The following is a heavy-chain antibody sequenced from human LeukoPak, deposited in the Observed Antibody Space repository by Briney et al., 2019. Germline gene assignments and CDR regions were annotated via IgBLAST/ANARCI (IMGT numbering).Heavy chain of an antibody. CDR3: ARDELNDFWSGYWVYYYYYGMDV. V-gene: IGHV1-18*01. D-gene: IGHD3-3*01. Sequence: GASVKVSCKASGGTFSSYAISWVRQAPGQGLEWMGWISAYNGNTNYAQKLQGRVTMTTDTSTSTAYMELRSLRSDDTAVYYCARDELNDFWSGYWVYYYYYGMDVWGQGTTVTVSS. J-gene: IGHJ6*02. CDR2: ISAYNGNT. CDR1: GGTFSSYA.